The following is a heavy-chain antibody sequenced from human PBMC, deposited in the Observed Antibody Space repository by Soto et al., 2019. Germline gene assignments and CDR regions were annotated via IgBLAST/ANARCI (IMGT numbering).Heavy chain of an antibody. V-gene: IGHV5-51*01. CDR2: IYPGDSDT. J-gene: IGHJ4*02. CDR3: ARHFSGTYSNYAY. CDR1: VYSFTSYW. D-gene: IGHD4-4*01. Sequence: GESLKISCKGSVYSFTSYWIAWVRQLPGKGLEWVGIIYPGDSDTRYSPSFQGQVTISADKSISTAYLQWTSLKASDTALNYFARHFSGTYSNYAYWGQGTLVNVS.